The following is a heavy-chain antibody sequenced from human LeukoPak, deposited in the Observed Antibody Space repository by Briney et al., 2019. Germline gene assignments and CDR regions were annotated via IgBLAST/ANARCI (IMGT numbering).Heavy chain of an antibody. V-gene: IGHV4-4*09. CDR1: GGSIINSY. J-gene: IGHJ4*02. CDR2: ISFGGSP. CDR3: ARAPYCSSTSCSRVGYFDY. Sequence: SETLSLTCTVSGGSIINSYWSWIRQPPGKGLEWIGYISFGGSPNYSPSLKSRVTMSVDTSENQFSLKLSSVTAADTAVYYCARAPYCSSTSCSRVGYFDYWGQGTLVTVSS. D-gene: IGHD2-2*01.